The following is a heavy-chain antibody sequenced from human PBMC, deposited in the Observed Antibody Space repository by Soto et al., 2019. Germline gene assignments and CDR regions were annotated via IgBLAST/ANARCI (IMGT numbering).Heavy chain of an antibody. Sequence: QVQLVQSGTEVKKPGASVKVSCKASGYTFTSYAISWVRQAPGQGLEWMGWINPYNGNTNYAQKLQGRATMTTDTSTSTAYMERRSLRSDDTAVYYCARDTAMALPDAWGQGTLVTVPS. V-gene: IGHV1-18*01. CDR3: ARDTAMALPDA. D-gene: IGHD5-18*01. CDR2: INPYNGNT. CDR1: GYTFTSYA. J-gene: IGHJ4*02.